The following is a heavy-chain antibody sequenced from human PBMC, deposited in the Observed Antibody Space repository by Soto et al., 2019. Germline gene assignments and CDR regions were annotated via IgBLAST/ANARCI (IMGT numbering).Heavy chain of an antibody. J-gene: IGHJ6*03. CDR3: ARGSIAVAGSDYYYYMDV. V-gene: IGHV4-34*01. Sequence: TSETLSLTCAVYGGSFSGYYWSWIRQPPGKGLEWIGEINHSGSTNYNPSLKSRVTISVDTSKNQFSLKLSSVPAADTAVYYCARGSIAVAGSDYYYYMDVWGKGTTVTVPS. CDR2: INHSGST. CDR1: GGSFSGYY. D-gene: IGHD6-19*01.